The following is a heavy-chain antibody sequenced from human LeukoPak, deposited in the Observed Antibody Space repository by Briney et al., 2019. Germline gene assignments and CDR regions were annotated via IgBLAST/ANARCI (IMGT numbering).Heavy chain of an antibody. CDR2: ISYDGSNK. CDR1: GFTFSSYG. V-gene: IGHV3-30*03. CDR3: ARVSRYYFNY. J-gene: IGHJ4*02. Sequence: PGGSLRLSCAASGFTFSSYGMYWVRQAPGKGLEWVAVISYDGSNKYYADSVKGRFTISRDNSKNTLYLQMNSLRAEDTAVYYCARVSRYYFNYWGQGTLVTVSS.